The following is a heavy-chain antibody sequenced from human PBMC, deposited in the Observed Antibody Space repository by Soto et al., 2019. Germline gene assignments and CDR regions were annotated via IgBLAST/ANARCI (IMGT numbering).Heavy chain of an antibody. CDR1: GGTFSSYT. CDR2: IIPILGIA. CDR3: ARVPEGSWSSGWYDGY. Sequence: QVQLVQSGAAVKKPGSSVKVSCKASGGTFSSYTISWVRQAPGQGLELMGRIIPILGIANYAQKFQGRVTITADKCKSTAYRELRSLRSEDTAVYYCARVPEGSWSSGWYDGYWGKGSLVTVSS. V-gene: IGHV1-69*02. J-gene: IGHJ4*02. D-gene: IGHD6-19*01.